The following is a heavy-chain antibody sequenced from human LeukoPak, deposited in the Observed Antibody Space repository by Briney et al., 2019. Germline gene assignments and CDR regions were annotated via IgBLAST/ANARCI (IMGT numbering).Heavy chain of an antibody. CDR1: GGTFSSYT. Sequence: SVKVSCKASGGTFSSYTISWVRQAPGQGLEWMGGIIPIFGTANYAQKFQGRVTITADESTSTAYMELSSLRSEDTAVYYCARDLELAAAGFSHYYYMDVWGKGTTVTVSS. V-gene: IGHV1-69*13. CDR2: IIPIFGTA. J-gene: IGHJ6*03. CDR3: ARDLELAAAGFSHYYYMDV. D-gene: IGHD6-13*01.